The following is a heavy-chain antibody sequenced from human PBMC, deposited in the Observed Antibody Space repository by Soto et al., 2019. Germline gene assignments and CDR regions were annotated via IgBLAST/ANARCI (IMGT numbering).Heavy chain of an antibody. D-gene: IGHD3-10*01. CDR1: GFTFSDYY. V-gene: IGHV3-11*05. J-gene: IGHJ4*02. CDR3: ARGGGSAQLWFGELLPFDY. CDR2: ISSSSNHT. Sequence: QVQLVESGGGLVKPGGSLRLSCAASGFTFSDYYMSWTRQAPGKGLEWVSHISSSSNHTNYADSVKGRFTISRDNAKNSLYLQMNNLRAEDTAVYYCARGGGSAQLWFGELLPFDYWGQGTLVTVSS.